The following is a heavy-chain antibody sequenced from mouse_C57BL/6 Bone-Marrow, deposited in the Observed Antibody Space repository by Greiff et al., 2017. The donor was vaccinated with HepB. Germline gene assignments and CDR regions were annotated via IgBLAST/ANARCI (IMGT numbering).Heavy chain of an antibody. D-gene: IGHD2-4*01. V-gene: IGHV2-5*01. CDR2: IWRGGST. Sequence: VQLQQSGPGLVQPSQCLSITCTVSGFSFTSYGVHWVRQSPGKGLEWLGVIWRGGSTDYNAAFMSRLSITKDNSKSQVFFKMNSLQADDTAIYYCAKPYYDYDWFAYWGQGTRVTVSA. CDR1: GFSFTSYG. J-gene: IGHJ3*01. CDR3: AKPYYDYDWFAY.